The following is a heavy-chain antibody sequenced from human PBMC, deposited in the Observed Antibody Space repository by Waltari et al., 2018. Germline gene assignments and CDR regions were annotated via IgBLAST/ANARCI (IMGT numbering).Heavy chain of an antibody. CDR2: ISGGGTTT. CDR1: GFTFSSYV. Sequence: EVQLLESGGGLVQPGGSLRLPCSASGFTFSSYVMNWVRQAPGEGVEWVSVISGGGTTTYYADSVRGRFTISRDDSRNTVYLQMNNLRVEDTAIYYCARRILASEYHGMDVWGQGTTVTVSS. CDR3: ARRILASEYHGMDV. J-gene: IGHJ6*02. D-gene: IGHD2-2*01. V-gene: IGHV3-23*01.